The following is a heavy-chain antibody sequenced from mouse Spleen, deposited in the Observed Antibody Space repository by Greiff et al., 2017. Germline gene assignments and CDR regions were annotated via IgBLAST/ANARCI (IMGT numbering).Heavy chain of an antibody. Sequence: EVQVVESGGGLVKPGGSLKLSCAASGFTFSSYAMSWVRQTPEKRLEWVATISSGGSYTYYPDSVKGRFTISRDNAKNTLYLQMSSLRSEDTAMYYCARRTTVVAHWYFDVWGAGTTVTVSS. V-gene: IGHV5-9-3*01. CDR1: GFTFSSYA. J-gene: IGHJ1*01. CDR3: ARRTTVVAHWYFDV. D-gene: IGHD1-1*01. CDR2: ISSGGSYT.